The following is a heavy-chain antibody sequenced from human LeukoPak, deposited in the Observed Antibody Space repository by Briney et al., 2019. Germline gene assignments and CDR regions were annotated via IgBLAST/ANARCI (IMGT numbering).Heavy chain of an antibody. D-gene: IGHD3-9*01. CDR2: IYYSGST. V-gene: IGHV4-30-4*07. CDR3: ARGGWAYDILTARGYYYYYYMDV. CDR1: GGSISSGGYS. J-gene: IGHJ6*03. Sequence: PSQTLSLTCAVSGGSISSGGYSWSWIRQPPGKGLEWIGYIYYSGSTNYNPSLKSRVTISVDTSKNQFSLKLSSVTAADTAVYYCARGGWAYDILTARGYYYYYYMDVWGKGTTVTVSS.